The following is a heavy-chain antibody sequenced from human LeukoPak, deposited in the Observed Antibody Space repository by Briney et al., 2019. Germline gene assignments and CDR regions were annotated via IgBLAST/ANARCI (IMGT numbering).Heavy chain of an antibody. Sequence: GGSLRLSCSASGNYWMHWVRQAPGKGLVWVSHINSDGSWTGYADSVKGRFTISKDNAKNTVYLQMNNLRAEDTAVYYCASSNAFYMWGQGTMVTVSS. CDR1: GNYW. J-gene: IGHJ3*02. D-gene: IGHD4-11*01. V-gene: IGHV3-74*01. CDR2: INSDGSWT. CDR3: ASSNAFYM.